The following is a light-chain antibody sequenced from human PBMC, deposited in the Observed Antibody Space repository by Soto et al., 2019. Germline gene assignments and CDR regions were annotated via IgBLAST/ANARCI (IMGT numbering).Light chain of an antibody. Sequence: EVVLTQSPGTLSLSPGERATLSCRASQSVRSGYLAWYQQKPGQAPRLLMYGASARATGVPDRFSGSGSGTDFTLTITRLEPEDFAVYYCQQYGGSPFTFGLGTKVDI. CDR3: QQYGGSPFT. J-gene: IGKJ2*01. CDR1: QSVRSGY. CDR2: GAS. V-gene: IGKV3-20*01.